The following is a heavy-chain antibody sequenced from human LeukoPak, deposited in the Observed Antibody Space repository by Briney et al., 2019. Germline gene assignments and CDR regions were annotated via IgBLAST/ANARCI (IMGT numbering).Heavy chain of an antibody. CDR2: INWNGGST. V-gene: IGHV3-20*04. CDR3: ARDRNMVRGALDY. D-gene: IGHD3-10*01. CDR1: AFTFRNYA. Sequence: GGSLRLSCAASAFTFRNYAMSWVRQAPGKGLEWVSGINWNGGSTGYADSVKGRFTISRDNAKNSLYLQMNSLRAEDTALYYCARDRNMVRGALDYWGQGTLVTVSS. J-gene: IGHJ4*02.